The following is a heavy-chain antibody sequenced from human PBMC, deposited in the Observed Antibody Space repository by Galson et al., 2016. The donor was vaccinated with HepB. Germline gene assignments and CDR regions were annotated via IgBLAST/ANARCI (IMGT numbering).Heavy chain of an antibody. V-gene: IGHV5-51*01. Sequence: QSGAEVKKPGESLKISCKGSGYRFGSYWIGWVRQKPGKGLEWMGITLPDTSHTRYSPAFQGQLTISADKSNSIAYLQWSSLKASDTAMYYCARINSSSWFDAFDIWGQGTMVSVSS. CDR3: ARINSSSWFDAFDI. CDR2: TLPDTSHT. D-gene: IGHD6-13*01. J-gene: IGHJ3*02. CDR1: GYRFGSYW.